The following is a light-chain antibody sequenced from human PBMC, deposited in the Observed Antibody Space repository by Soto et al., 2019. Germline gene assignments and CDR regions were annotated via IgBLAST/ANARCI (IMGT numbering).Light chain of an antibody. J-gene: IGKJ1*01. CDR1: QSVGRS. V-gene: IGKV3-11*01. CDR3: QQRSNWPGT. CDR2: DAS. Sequence: EIVLTQSPATLSLSPGERATLSCRASQSVGRSLAWYQQHPGQAPRLLIYDASNRAAGIPARFSGCGSGTDFTLTISSLEAKDFAVYYCQQRSNWPGTFGQGTKV.